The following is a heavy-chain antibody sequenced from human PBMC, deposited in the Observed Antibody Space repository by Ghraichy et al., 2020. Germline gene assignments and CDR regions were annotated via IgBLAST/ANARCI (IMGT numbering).Heavy chain of an antibody. CDR3: ARATVRGEGAFDI. J-gene: IGHJ3*02. CDR1: GGSISSYY. Sequence: SETLSLTCTVSGGSISSYYWSWIRQPPGKGLEWIGYIYYSGSTNYNPSLKSRVTISVDTSKNQFSLKLSSVTAADTAVYYCARATVRGEGAFDIWGQGTMVTVSS. D-gene: IGHD3-10*01. V-gene: IGHV4-59*01. CDR2: IYYSGST.